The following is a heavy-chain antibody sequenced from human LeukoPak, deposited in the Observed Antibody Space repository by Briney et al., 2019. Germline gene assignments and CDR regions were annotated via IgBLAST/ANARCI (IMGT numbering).Heavy chain of an antibody. CDR2: MFYSGST. CDR3: ARSSSSGWGFRFDP. J-gene: IGHJ5*02. CDR1: GDSISSSYYY. V-gene: IGHV4-39*07. Sequence: SETLSLTCTVSGDSISSSYYYWGWIRQPPGRGLEWIGSMFYSGSTYYNPSLKSRVTISVDTSKNQFSLKLSSVTAADTAVYYCARSSSSGWGFRFDPWGQGTLVTVSS. D-gene: IGHD6-19*01.